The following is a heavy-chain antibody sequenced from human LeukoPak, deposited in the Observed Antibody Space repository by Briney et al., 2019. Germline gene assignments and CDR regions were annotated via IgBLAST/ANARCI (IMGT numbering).Heavy chain of an antibody. CDR3: AKWGDYDILTGYYVSDF. J-gene: IGHJ4*02. Sequence: PGGSLRLSCAASGFTFSTYAMTWVRQAPGKGLEWVSAISARDNYIYYADSVKGRFTISRDNSKNTLYVEMNTPRAEDTAVYYCAKWGDYDILTGYYVSDFWGQGTLVTVSS. CDR2: ISARDNYI. D-gene: IGHD3-9*01. CDR1: GFTFSTYA. V-gene: IGHV3-23*01.